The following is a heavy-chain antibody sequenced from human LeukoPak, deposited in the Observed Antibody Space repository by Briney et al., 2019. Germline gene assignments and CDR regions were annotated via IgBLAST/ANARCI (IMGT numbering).Heavy chain of an antibody. Sequence: PGGSLRLSCAVSGFTFNNAWMSWVRQAPGKGLEWVGRIKSRIHGGTTDYAAPVKGRFTISRDDPKNTLYLQMNSLRAEDTAVYYCAKDWDVPDYWGQGTLVTVSS. J-gene: IGHJ4*02. CDR2: IKSRIHGGTT. CDR1: GFTFNNAW. D-gene: IGHD1-26*01. CDR3: AKDWDVPDY. V-gene: IGHV3-15*01.